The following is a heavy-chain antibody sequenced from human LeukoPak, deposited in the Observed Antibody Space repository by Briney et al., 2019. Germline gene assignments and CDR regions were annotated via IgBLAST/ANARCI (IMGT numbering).Heavy chain of an antibody. D-gene: IGHD3-16*02. CDR2: IIYSGANS. V-gene: IGHV3-23*01. Sequence: PGGSLRLSCAASGFTFSGSAMSWVPPAPGEGLEWVLIIIYSGANSYYTDSVRGRFTISRDNSKDTLFLQMNSLRAEDTAIYYFARDMQLSTWGLGTMVTVSS. J-gene: IGHJ3*01. CDR1: GFTFSGSA. CDR3: ARDMQLST.